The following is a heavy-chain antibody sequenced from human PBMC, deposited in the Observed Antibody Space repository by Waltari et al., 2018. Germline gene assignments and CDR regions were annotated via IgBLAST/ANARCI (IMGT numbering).Heavy chain of an antibody. CDR2: MNPNSGYT. V-gene: IGHV1-8*01. CDR3: ARGRGYYYESIAP. CDR1: GYTFTSYD. D-gene: IGHD3-22*01. J-gene: IGHJ3*01. Sequence: QVQLVQSGAEVKRPGASVKVSCKTSGYTFTSYDVNWVRQATGQGLEWMGWMNPNSGYTVYAQKFQGRVTMTSDTSISTAFMELSSLRSDDTAVYYCARGRGYYYESIAPWGQGTMVTVSS.